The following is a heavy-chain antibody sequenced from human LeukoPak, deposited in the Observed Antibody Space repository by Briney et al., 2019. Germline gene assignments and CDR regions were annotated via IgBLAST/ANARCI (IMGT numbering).Heavy chain of an antibody. CDR3: ARGTSWFGGIDY. D-gene: IGHD3-10*01. CDR2: INPNSGGT. V-gene: IGHV1-2*06. J-gene: IGHJ4*02. CDR1: GYTFTGYY. Sequence: ASVKVSCKASGYTFTGYYMHWVRQAPGQGLEWMGRINPNSGGTNYAQKFQGRVTMTRDTSISTAYMELSRLRSDDTAVYYCARGTSWFGGIDYWGQGTLVTVSS.